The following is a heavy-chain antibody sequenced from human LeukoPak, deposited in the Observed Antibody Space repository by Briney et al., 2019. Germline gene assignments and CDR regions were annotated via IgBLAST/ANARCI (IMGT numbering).Heavy chain of an antibody. D-gene: IGHD2-15*01. CDR2: ISYDGSNK. CDR3: ARDYYSSYYYYGMDV. J-gene: IGHJ6*02. V-gene: IGHV3-30*04. CDR1: GFTFSSYA. Sequence: GGSLRLSCAASGFTFSSYAMHWVRQAPGKGLEWVAAISYDGSNKYYADSVKGRFTISRDNSKNTLYLQMNSLRAEDTAVYYCARDYYSSYYYYGMDVWGQGTTVTVSS.